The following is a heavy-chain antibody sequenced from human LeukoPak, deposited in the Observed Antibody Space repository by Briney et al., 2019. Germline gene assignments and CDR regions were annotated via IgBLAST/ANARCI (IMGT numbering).Heavy chain of an antibody. V-gene: IGHV3-21*01. CDR1: GFTFSSYS. CDR2: ISSSSSYI. CDR3: ATAAAGTLGTYYHGMDV. Sequence: TPGGSLRLSCAASGFTFSSYSMNWVRQAPGKGLEWVSSISSSSSYIYYADSVKGRFTISRDNAKNSLYLQMNSLRAEDTAVYYCATAAAGTLGTYYHGMDVWGQGTTVTVSS. J-gene: IGHJ6*02. D-gene: IGHD6-13*01.